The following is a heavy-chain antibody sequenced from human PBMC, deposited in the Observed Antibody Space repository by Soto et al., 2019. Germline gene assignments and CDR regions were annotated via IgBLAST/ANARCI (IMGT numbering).Heavy chain of an antibody. D-gene: IGHD5-12*01. CDR1: GGSISSYY. CDR2: IHYSGST. V-gene: IGHV4-59*01. CDR3: ARAIVAATQNYYYYYYGMDV. Sequence: PSETLSLTCTVSGGSISSYYCSWIRQPPGKGLDWIGYIHYSGSTNYNPSLKSRVTISVDTSKNQFSLKLSSVTAADTAVYYCARAIVAATQNYYYYYYGMDVWGQGTTVTVSS. J-gene: IGHJ6*02.